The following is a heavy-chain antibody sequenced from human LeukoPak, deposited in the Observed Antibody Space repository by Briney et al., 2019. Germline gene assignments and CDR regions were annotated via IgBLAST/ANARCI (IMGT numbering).Heavy chain of an antibody. V-gene: IGHV4-59*01. Sequence: PSETLSLTCTVSGCSFNSYYWSWIRQPPGKRLEWIGYIYYSWSTTYNPSLKNRVTISLDKSNNQFSLKLSSVIAADTAVYYCARDTSGYRRGSFDYWGQGTLVTVSS. CDR1: GCSFNSYY. D-gene: IGHD3-22*01. CDR3: ARDTSGYRRGSFDY. J-gene: IGHJ4*02. CDR2: IYYSWST.